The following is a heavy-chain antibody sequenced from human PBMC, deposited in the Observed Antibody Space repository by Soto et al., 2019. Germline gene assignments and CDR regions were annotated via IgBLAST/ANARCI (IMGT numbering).Heavy chain of an antibody. CDR2: IYYSGST. D-gene: IGHD2-15*01. CDR3: ARDLGSQYCSGGSCYSAVGRFDP. Sequence: QVQLQESGPGLVKPSQTLSLTCTVSGGSISSGGYYWSWIRQHPGKGLEWIGYIYYSGSTYYNPSLKSRVTISVDTSKNQFSLKLSSVTAADTAVYYCARDLGSQYCSGGSCYSAVGRFDPWGQGTLVTVSS. V-gene: IGHV4-31*03. CDR1: GGSISSGGYY. J-gene: IGHJ5*02.